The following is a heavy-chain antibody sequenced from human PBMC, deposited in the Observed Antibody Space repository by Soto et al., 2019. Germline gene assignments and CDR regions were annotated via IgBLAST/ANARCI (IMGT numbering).Heavy chain of an antibody. Sequence: GESLKISCKGSGYSFTSYWIGWVRQMPGKDLEWMGIIYPGDSDTRYSPSFQGQVTISADKSISTAYLQWSSLKASDTAMYYCATVTTSRDYYYGMDVWGQGTTVTVSS. CDR3: ATVTTSRDYYYGMDV. CDR2: IYPGDSDT. D-gene: IGHD4-4*01. J-gene: IGHJ6*02. V-gene: IGHV5-51*01. CDR1: GYSFTSYW.